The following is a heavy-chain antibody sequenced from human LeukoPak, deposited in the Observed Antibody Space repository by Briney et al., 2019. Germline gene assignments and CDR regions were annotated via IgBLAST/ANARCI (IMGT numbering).Heavy chain of an antibody. CDR2: ISAYRGNT. CDR1: GYTFTSYG. Sequence: ASVKVSCKASGYTFTSYGISWVRQAPGQGLEWMGWISAYRGNTNYAQKLQGRVTMTTDTSTSTAYVELRSLRSADTAVYYCARDGGSYHAFDIWGQGTMVTVSS. V-gene: IGHV1-18*01. D-gene: IGHD2-15*01. CDR3: ARDGGSYHAFDI. J-gene: IGHJ3*02.